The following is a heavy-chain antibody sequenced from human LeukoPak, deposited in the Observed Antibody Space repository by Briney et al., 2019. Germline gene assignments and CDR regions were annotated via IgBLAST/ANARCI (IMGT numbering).Heavy chain of an antibody. CDR2: IYYSGST. CDR1: GGSISSYY. CDR3: AREKGRYCSGGSCPGHYYYGMDV. Sequence: SETLSLTCTVSGGSISSYYWSWIRQPPGKGLEWIGYIYYSGSTNYNPSPKSRVTISVDTSKNQFSLKLSSVTAADTAVYYCAREKGRYCSGGSCPGHYYYGMDVWGQGTTVTVSS. V-gene: IGHV4-59*01. D-gene: IGHD2-15*01. J-gene: IGHJ6*02.